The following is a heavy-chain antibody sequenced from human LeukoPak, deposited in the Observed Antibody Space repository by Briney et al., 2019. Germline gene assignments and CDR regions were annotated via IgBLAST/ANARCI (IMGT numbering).Heavy chain of an antibody. D-gene: IGHD4-17*01. J-gene: IGHJ2*01. Sequence: ASVKVSCKASGGSIRLYAISWVRQAPGQGLEWMGWISPNSGDTKYAQKSQGRVTMTRDTSISTAYMELSSLRSDDTAVYYCVRALSTVATWLYLWGRGTLVTVSS. CDR2: ISPNSGDT. CDR1: GGSIRLYA. CDR3: VRALSTVATWLYL. V-gene: IGHV1-2*02.